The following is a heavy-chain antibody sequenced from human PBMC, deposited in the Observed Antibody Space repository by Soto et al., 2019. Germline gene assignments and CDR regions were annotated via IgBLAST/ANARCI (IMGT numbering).Heavy chain of an antibody. CDR2: IRSKAYGGTT. J-gene: IGHJ4*02. Sequence: PGGSLRLSCTASGFTFGDYAMSWFRQAPGKGLEWVGFIRSKAYGGTTEYAASVKGRFTISRDDSKSIAYLQMNSLKTEDTAVYYCTRDRPGYCSGGSCYSPGYWGQGTLVTVSS. CDR1: GFTFGDYA. CDR3: TRDRPGYCSGGSCYSPGY. V-gene: IGHV3-49*03. D-gene: IGHD2-15*01.